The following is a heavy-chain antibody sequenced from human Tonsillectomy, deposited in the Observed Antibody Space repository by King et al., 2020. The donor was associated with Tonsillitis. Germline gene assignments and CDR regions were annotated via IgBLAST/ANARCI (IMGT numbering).Heavy chain of an antibody. CDR1: GFTFDDYA. Sequence: VQLVESGGGLVQPGRSLRLSCAASGFTFDDYAMHWVRQAPGKGLEWVSGISWNSGSIGYADSVKGRFTISRDNAKNSLYLQMNSLRAEDTALYYCAKALKGEGLYFDWLLHYYGMDVGGQGTTVTVSS. D-gene: IGHD3-9*01. V-gene: IGHV3-9*01. J-gene: IGHJ6*02. CDR3: AKALKGEGLYFDWLLHYYGMDV. CDR2: ISWNSGSI.